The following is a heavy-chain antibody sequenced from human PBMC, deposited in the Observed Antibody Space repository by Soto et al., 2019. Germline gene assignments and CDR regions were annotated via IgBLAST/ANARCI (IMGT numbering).Heavy chain of an antibody. D-gene: IGHD3-9*01. CDR1: GDSNSSYY. CDR2: ISSSGST. Sequence: QVQLQESGPGLVKPAETLSLICSVSGDSNSSYYWSWIRQSPGKGLEWIGYISSSGSTTYNPSLKSRLTISLHTSNNQFSLTLDSVTAADTAVYYCARARNLLTGYYKGGLYYFDFWGQGTLVTVSS. V-gene: IGHV4-59*01. J-gene: IGHJ4*02. CDR3: ARARNLLTGYYKGGLYYFDF.